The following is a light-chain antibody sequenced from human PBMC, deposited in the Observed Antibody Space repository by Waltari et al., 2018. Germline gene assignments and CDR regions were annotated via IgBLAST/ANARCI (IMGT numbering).Light chain of an antibody. CDR2: DVI. J-gene: IGLJ2*01. Sequence: QSALTQPASVSGSPGQSITISCTGTASDVGGYNHVSWYQQHPGKAPKLMIYDVIHRPSGVSKRVSGSKSGNTASLTISGLQAEDEADYYCTSYTSISVVFGGGTKVTVL. CDR1: ASDVGGYNH. CDR3: TSYTSISVV. V-gene: IGLV2-14*03.